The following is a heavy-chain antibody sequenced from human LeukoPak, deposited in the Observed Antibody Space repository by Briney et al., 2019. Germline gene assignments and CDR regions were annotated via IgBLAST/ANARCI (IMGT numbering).Heavy chain of an antibody. J-gene: IGHJ6*02. CDR1: GGSISTYF. D-gene: IGHD1-1*01. CDR2: LSYSGST. Sequence: SETLSLTCTVSGGSISTYFWSWIRQPPGKGLEWIGYLSYSGSTSYHPSLKSRVTISVDTSKNQFSLKLSSVTAADTAVYYCARVGGTNYYYYGMDVWGQGTTVTVSS. V-gene: IGHV4-59*01. CDR3: ARVGGTNYYYYGMDV.